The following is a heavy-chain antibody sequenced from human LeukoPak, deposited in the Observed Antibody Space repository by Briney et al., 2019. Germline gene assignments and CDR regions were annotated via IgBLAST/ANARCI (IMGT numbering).Heavy chain of an antibody. CDR1: AFTFSSYG. CDR3: AKDGFDGYWYFDL. Sequence: GGSLRLSCAASAFTFSSYGMHWVRQDPGKGLEWVAFIRYDGSNKYCADSVKGRFTISRDNSKNTMYLQMNSLRAEDTAVYYCAKDGFDGYWYFDLWGRGTLVTVSS. V-gene: IGHV3-30*02. J-gene: IGHJ2*01. CDR2: IRYDGSNK. D-gene: IGHD3-10*01.